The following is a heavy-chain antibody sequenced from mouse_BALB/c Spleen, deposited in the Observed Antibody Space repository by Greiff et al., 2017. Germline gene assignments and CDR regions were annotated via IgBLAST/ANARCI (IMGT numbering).Heavy chain of an antibody. J-gene: IGHJ4*01. D-gene: IGHD1-2*01. Sequence: EVQVVESGGDLVKPGGSLKLSCAASGFTFSSYGMSWVRQTPDKRLEWVATISSGGSYTYYPDSVKGRFTISRDNAKNTLYLQMSSLKSEDTAMYYCARQSTTATMDYWGQGTSVTVSS. V-gene: IGHV5-6*01. CDR1: GFTFSSYG. CDR2: ISSGGSYT. CDR3: ARQSTTATMDY.